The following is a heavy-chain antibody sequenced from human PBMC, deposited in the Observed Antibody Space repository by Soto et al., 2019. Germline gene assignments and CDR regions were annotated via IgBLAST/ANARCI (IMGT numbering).Heavy chain of an antibody. Sequence: EVQLLESGGGLAQPGGSLRLSCAASGFTFSSYAMSWVRQAPGKGLEWVSALSGSGGSTYYADSVKGRFTISRDNSKNTLYLQMNSVRAEDTAVYYCASDSSGWSDWGQGTLVTVSS. CDR2: LSGSGGST. D-gene: IGHD6-19*01. CDR1: GFTFSSYA. J-gene: IGHJ4*02. CDR3: ASDSSGWSD. V-gene: IGHV3-23*01.